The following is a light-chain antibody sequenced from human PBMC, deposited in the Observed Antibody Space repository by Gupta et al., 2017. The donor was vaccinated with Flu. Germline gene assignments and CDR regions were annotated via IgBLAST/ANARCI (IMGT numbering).Light chain of an antibody. CDR2: WAS. CDR3: HHDDSTPRK. CDR1: RNGGAHYKNKNY. V-gene: IGKV4-1*01. Sequence: SLGERATMNCKSIRNGGAHYKNKNYLDWYQQKPGQPPRLLIYWASTRANGVPDRFSGRGSGTDFTLTISSLQAEDVAVYHCHHDDSTPRKFGQGTKVEIK. J-gene: IGKJ1*01.